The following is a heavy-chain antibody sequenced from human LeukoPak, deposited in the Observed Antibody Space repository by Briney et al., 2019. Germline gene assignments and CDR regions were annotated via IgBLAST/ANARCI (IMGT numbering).Heavy chain of an antibody. V-gene: IGHV3-48*03. Sequence: PGGSLRLSCAASGFTFSSYEMNWVRQAPGKGLEWVSSINHSGSTKHYTDSVKGRFTISRDNAKNSLYLQMHSLRAEDTAVYYCAKLLGDVTTFDYWGQGTLVTVSS. CDR1: GFTFSSYE. CDR2: INHSGSTK. D-gene: IGHD3-16*01. CDR3: AKLLGDVTTFDY. J-gene: IGHJ4*02.